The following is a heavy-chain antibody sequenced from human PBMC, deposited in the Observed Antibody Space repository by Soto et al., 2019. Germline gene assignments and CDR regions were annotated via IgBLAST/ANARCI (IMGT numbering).Heavy chain of an antibody. CDR1: GYTFTSYA. V-gene: IGHV1-3*01. CDR2: INAGNGNT. D-gene: IGHD3-3*01. Sequence: ASVKVSCKASGYTFTSYAMHWVRQAPGQRLEWMGWINAGNGNTKYSQKFQGRVTITRDTSASTAYMELSSLRSEDTAVYYCARAGNYDFWSGYSKRVPLDYQHYLLAVCGRGTTVTVAS. J-gene: IGHJ6*04. CDR3: ARAGNYDFWSGYSKRVPLDYQHYLLAV.